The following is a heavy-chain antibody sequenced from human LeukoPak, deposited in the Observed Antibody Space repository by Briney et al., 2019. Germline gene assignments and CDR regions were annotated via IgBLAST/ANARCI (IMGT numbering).Heavy chain of an antibody. V-gene: IGHV3-7*04. CDR3: VRDSHNAYHPD. Sequence: AGESLRLSCAASGFTFSNYWMNWVRQAPGKGLECLANIKNDGGEIFYVHSLKGRYTISRDNAANSLYLQMYSLRVDDTAVYYCVRDSHNAYHPDWGQGTLVTVSS. D-gene: IGHD3-16*01. CDR2: IKNDGGEI. CDR1: GFTFSNYW. J-gene: IGHJ4*02.